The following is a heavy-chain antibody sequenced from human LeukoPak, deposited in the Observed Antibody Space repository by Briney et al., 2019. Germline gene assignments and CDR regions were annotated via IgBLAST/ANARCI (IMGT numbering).Heavy chain of an antibody. CDR1: GGSISSYY. D-gene: IGHD5-12*01. CDR2: IYYSGST. CDR3: ARDSGYSGYGSFDY. V-gene: IGHV4-59*01. Sequence: SETLSLTCTVSGGSISSYYWSWIRQPPGKGLEWIGYIYYSGSTNYNPSLKSRVTISVDTSKNQFSLKLSSVTAADTAVYYCARDSGYSGYGSFDYWGQGTLVTVSS. J-gene: IGHJ4*02.